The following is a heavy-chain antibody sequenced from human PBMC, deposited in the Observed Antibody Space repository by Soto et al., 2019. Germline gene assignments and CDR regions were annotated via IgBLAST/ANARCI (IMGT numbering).Heavy chain of an antibody. J-gene: IGHJ4*02. CDR3: ATSYGNAWYTY. Sequence: SETLSLTCAVYGGSFSGYYWSWIRQPPGKGLEWIGEINHSGSTNYNPSLKSRVTISVDTSKNQFTLQLTSVTVEDTAVYYCATSYGNAWYTYWGQGTQVTVSS. V-gene: IGHV4-34*01. CDR1: GGSFSGYY. D-gene: IGHD6-13*01. CDR2: INHSGST.